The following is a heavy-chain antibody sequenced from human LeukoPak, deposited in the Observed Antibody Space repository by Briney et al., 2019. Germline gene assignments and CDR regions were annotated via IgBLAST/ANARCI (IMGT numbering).Heavy chain of an antibody. J-gene: IGHJ4*02. V-gene: IGHV1-69*02. CDR1: GGTFSSYT. CDR3: ANHLFPRTVPSGYSSGWSELSEN. Sequence: ASVKVSCKASGGTFSSYTISWVRQAPGHGIEGMGRIIPILGIANYAQKFQGRVKITGDKTKSRAYMEMRRLRYEGRDVYYCANHLFPRTVPSGYSSGWSELSENWGQGTLVTVSS. D-gene: IGHD6-19*01. CDR2: IIPILGIA.